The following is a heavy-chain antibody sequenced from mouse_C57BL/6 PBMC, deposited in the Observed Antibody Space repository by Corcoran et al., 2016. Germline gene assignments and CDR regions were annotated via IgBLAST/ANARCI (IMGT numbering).Heavy chain of an antibody. Sequence: QIQLQQSGPELVKPGASVKISCKASGYTFTDYYINWVKQRPGQGLEGIGWIYPGSGNTKYNEKFKGKATLTVDTSSSTAYMQLSSLTSEDSAVYFCARWLWYFDVWGTGTTVTVSS. CDR2: IYPGSGNT. CDR3: ARWLWYFDV. V-gene: IGHV1-84*01. CDR1: GYTFTDYY. J-gene: IGHJ1*03.